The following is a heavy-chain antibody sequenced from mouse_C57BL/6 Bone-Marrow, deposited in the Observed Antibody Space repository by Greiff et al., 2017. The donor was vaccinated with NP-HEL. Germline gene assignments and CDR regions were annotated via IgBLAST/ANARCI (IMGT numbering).Heavy chain of an antibody. CDR1: GYTFTNYW. CDR3: AREAYYFDY. D-gene: IGHD3-2*02. V-gene: IGHV1-63*01. J-gene: IGHJ2*01. CDR2: IYPGGGYT. Sequence: VQRVESGAELVRPGTSVMMSCKASGYTFTNYWIGWAKQRPGHGLEWIGDIYPGGGYTNYNEKFKGKATLTADKSSSTAYMQFSSLTSEDSAIYYCAREAYYFDYWGQGTTLTVSS.